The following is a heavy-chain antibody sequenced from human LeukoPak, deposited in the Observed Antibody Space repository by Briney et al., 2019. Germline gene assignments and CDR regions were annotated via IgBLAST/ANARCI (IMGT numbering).Heavy chain of an antibody. CDR1: GGSISNKY. V-gene: IGHV4-59*01. J-gene: IGHJ3*02. D-gene: IGHD5-12*01. Sequence: SETLSLTCTVSGGSISNKYWSWIRQPPGKGLEWIGYIYYSGSTNYNPSLKSRVTISVDTSKNQFSLKLSSVTAADTAVYYCAKEWPNDAFDIWGQGTMVTVSS. CDR3: AKEWPNDAFDI. CDR2: IYYSGST.